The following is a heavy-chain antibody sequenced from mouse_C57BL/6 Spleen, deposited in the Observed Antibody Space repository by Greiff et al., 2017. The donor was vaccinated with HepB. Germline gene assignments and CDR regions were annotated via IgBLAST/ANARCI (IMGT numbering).Heavy chain of an antibody. CDR2: IDPNSGGT. Sequence: QVQLQQSGAELVKPGASVKLSCKASGYTFTSYWMHWVKQRPGRGLEWIGRIDPNSGGTKYNEKFKSKATLTVDKPSSTAYMQLRSLTSEDAAVYYCARTSSATVYYAMDYWGQGTSVTVSS. D-gene: IGHD3-2*02. CDR1: GYTFTSYW. J-gene: IGHJ4*01. V-gene: IGHV1-72*01. CDR3: ARTSSATVYYAMDY.